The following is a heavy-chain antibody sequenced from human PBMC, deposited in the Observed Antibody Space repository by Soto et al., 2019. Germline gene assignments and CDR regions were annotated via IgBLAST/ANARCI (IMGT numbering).Heavy chain of an antibody. CDR1: GYTXSGYY. Sequence: SXKISFKASGYTXSGYYMQLVRQAPGQGLEWVGWINPNSGGTNYAQKLKGMFTITSDTSIRTAYMELSRLRSDDTAVYYCERDKEYSSGWYEDNWFDPWGQGTLATVSS. J-gene: IGHJ5*02. CDR2: INPNSGGT. V-gene: IGHV1-2*02. D-gene: IGHD6-19*01. CDR3: ERDKEYSSGWYEDNWFDP.